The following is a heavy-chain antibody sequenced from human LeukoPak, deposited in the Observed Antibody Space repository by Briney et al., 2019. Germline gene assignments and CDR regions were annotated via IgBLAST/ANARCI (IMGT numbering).Heavy chain of an antibody. CDR2: ISSDGGKK. Sequence: GGSLRLSCVVSDFTLSSHGMHWVRQAPGKGLEWVAVISSDGGKKSYADSVKGRFTISRDNSKNTLYLQMDSLRVEDTAIYYCARDRAWDYLDSWDQGPLVTFSS. V-gene: IGHV3-30*03. CDR1: DFTLSSHG. J-gene: IGHJ4*02. CDR3: ARDRAWDYLDS. D-gene: IGHD1-26*01.